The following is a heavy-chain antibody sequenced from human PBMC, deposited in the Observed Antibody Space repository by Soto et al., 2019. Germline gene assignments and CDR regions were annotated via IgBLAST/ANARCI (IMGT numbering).Heavy chain of an antibody. D-gene: IGHD4-4*01. CDR1: VGSASSGSYY. CDR2: IYHSGST. V-gene: IGHV4-61*01. CDR3: ATVSLQLTTMDY. J-gene: IGHJ4*02. Sequence: PXERLCRTCPVSVGSASSGSYYGNWIRQPPGKGLEWIGSIYHSGSTDYNPSLKSRVAISVDTSQNQFSLKLGSVTAADTAVYYCATVSLQLTTMDYWGQGAMVT.